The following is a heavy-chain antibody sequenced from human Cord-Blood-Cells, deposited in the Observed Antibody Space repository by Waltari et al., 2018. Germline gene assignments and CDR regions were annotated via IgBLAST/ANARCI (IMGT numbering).Heavy chain of an antibody. CDR1: GFTFSSYG. CDR3: AGAENYWYFDL. V-gene: IGHV3-30*03. Sequence: QVQLVESGGGVVQPGRSLRFSCAASGFTFSSYGMHRVRQAPGKGLEWVAVISYDGSNKYYADSVKGRFTISRDNSKNTLYLQMNSLRAEDTAVYYCAGAENYWYFDLWGRGTLVTVSS. J-gene: IGHJ2*01. CDR2: ISYDGSNK.